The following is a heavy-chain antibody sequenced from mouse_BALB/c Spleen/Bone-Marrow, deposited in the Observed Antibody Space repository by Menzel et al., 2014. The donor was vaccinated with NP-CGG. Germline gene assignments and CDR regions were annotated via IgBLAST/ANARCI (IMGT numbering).Heavy chain of an antibody. Sequence: LVKTGASVKISCKASGYSFTGYYMHWVKQSHGKSLEWIGYISCYNGATSYNQKFKGKATFTVDTSSSTAYMQFNSLTSEDSAAYYCARGIYYGSSSYFDYWGQGTTLTVSS. CDR2: ISCYNGAT. CDR3: ARGIYYGSSSYFDY. CDR1: GYSFTGYY. J-gene: IGHJ2*01. D-gene: IGHD1-1*01. V-gene: IGHV1S34*01.